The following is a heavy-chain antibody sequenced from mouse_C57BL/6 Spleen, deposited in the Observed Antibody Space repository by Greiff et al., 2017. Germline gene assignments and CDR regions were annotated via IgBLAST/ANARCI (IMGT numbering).Heavy chain of an antibody. Sequence: VKVVESGAELMKPGASVKLSCKASGYTFTGYWIEWVKQRPGHGLEWIGEILPGSGSTNYNDKFKGKATFTADTSSNTAYMQLSSLTTEDSSIYYCAVSDYDYDYFDYWGEGTTLTVSS. J-gene: IGHJ2*01. CDR2: ILPGSGST. CDR3: AVSDYDYDYFDY. D-gene: IGHD2-4*01. V-gene: IGHV1-9*01. CDR1: GYTFTGYW.